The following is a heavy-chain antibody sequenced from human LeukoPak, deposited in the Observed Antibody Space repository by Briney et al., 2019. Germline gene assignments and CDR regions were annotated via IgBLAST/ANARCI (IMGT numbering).Heavy chain of an antibody. CDR1: GFTFSTYA. D-gene: IGHD1-26*01. J-gene: IGHJ4*02. CDR3: ARDWELEGSGFDY. CDR2: ISYDESNK. V-gene: IGHV3-30*04. Sequence: PGGSLRLSCAASGFTFSTYAMHWVRQAPGKGLEWVAIISYDESNKYYADSVKGRFTISRDSSKNTLYLQMNSLRAEDTAVYHCARDWELEGSGFDYWGQGTLVTVSS.